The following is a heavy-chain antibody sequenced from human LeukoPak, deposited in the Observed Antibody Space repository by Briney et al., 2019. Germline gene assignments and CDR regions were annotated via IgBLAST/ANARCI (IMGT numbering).Heavy chain of an antibody. Sequence: PGRSLRLSCAASGFTFSSYGMHWVRQAPGRGLEWVAVISYDGSNKYYADSVKGRFSISRDNSKNTLYLQMNSLRADDTALYYCAKRLWESKGLDPFDLWGPGTMVTVSS. CDR1: GFTFSSYG. J-gene: IGHJ3*01. D-gene: IGHD1-26*01. V-gene: IGHV3-30*18. CDR3: AKRLWESKGLDPFDL. CDR2: ISYDGSNK.